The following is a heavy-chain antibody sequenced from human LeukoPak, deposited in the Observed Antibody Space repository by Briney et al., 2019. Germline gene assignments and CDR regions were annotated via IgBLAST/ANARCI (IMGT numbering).Heavy chain of an antibody. CDR2: ISAYNGNT. J-gene: IGHJ5*02. Sequence: ASVKVSCKASGYTFTSYAMNWVRQAPGQGLEWMGWISAYNGNTNYAQKLQGRVTMTTDTSTSTAYMELRSLRSDDTAVYYCARTYYYDSSGYTWFDPWGQGTLVTVSS. V-gene: IGHV1-18*01. CDR3: ARTYYYDSSGYTWFDP. CDR1: GYTFTSYA. D-gene: IGHD3-22*01.